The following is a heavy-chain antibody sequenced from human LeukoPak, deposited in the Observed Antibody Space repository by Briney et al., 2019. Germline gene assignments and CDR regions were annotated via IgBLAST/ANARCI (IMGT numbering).Heavy chain of an antibody. V-gene: IGHV4-38-2*02. CDR2: MYHSGST. CDR1: GYSISSGYY. D-gene: IGHD4-17*01. J-gene: IGHJ5*02. Sequence: PSETLSLTCTVSGYSISSGYYWGWIRQPPGKALEWIGSMYHSGSTYYNPSLKSRVTISVDTSKNQFSLKLSSVTAADTVVYYCARAGNPGGNLASYGDYSDRGSWFDPWGQGTLVTVSS. CDR3: ARAGNPGGNLASYGDYSDRGSWFDP.